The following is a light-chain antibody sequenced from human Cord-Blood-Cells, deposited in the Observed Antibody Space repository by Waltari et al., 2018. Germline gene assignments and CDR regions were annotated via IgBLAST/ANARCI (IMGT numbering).Light chain of an antibody. J-gene: IGKJ5*01. CDR2: DAS. V-gene: IGKV3-11*01. CDR3: QQRSNGPIT. Sequence: EIVLTQSPATLSSSPGERATLSCRASQSVSSYLAWYQQKPGQAPRLLIYDASNWATGIPARFSGSGSGTDYTLTISGLEPEDFAVYYCQQRSNGPITFGQGTRLEIK. CDR1: QSVSSY.